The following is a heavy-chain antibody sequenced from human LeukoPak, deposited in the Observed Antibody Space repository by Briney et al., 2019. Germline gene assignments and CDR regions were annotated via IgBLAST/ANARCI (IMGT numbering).Heavy chain of an antibody. D-gene: IGHD2-2*01. J-gene: IGHJ6*02. CDR1: GLTFSSYA. V-gene: IGHV3-23*01. Sequence: PGGSLRLSCAASGLTFSSYAMSWVRQAPGKGPEWVSAISGSGGSTYYADSVKGRFTISRDNSKNTLYLQMNSLRAEDTAVYYCAKRQYCSSTSCYPGYYYGMDVWGQGTTVTVSS. CDR2: ISGSGGST. CDR3: AKRQYCSSTSCYPGYYYGMDV.